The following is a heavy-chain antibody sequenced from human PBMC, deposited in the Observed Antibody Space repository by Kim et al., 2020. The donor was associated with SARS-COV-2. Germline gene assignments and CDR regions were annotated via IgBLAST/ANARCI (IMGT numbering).Heavy chain of an antibody. V-gene: IGHV4-39*01. J-gene: IGHJ4*02. CDR2: IYYSGST. D-gene: IGHD1-26*01. CDR1: GGSISSSSYY. CDR3: ARLARGSYHATDY. Sequence: SETLSLTCTVSGGSISSSSYYWGWIRQPPGKGLEWIGNIYYSGSTYYNRSLKSRVTISVDTSKNQFSLQLSSVTAADTAVHYCARLARGSYHATDYCGQG.